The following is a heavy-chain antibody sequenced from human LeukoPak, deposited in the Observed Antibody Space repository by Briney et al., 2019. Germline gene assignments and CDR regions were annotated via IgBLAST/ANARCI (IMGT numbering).Heavy chain of an antibody. D-gene: IGHD3-22*01. CDR1: GGSFSGYY. Sequence: SETLSLTCAVYGGSFSGYYWSWIRQAPGKGLEWIGEINDSGRTNYNPSLKSRVTMSVDTSKNQFSLQLNSVTPEDTAVYYCARTTGGYYPYYYYYYMDVWGKGTTVTVSS. J-gene: IGHJ6*03. V-gene: IGHV4-34*01. CDR3: ARTTGGYYPYYYYYYMDV. CDR2: INDSGRT.